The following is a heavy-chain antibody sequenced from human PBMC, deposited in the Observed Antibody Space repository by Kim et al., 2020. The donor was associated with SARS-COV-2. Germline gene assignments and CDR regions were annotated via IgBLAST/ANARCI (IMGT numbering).Heavy chain of an antibody. V-gene: IGHV3-23*01. CDR2: ISGSGGST. Sequence: GGSLRLSCAASGFTFSSYAMSWVRQAPGKGLEWVSAISGSGGSTYYADSVKGRFTISRDNSKNTLYLQMNSLRAEDTAVYYCAKDHGPYSSGWPPSRNPIDYWGQGTLVTVSS. CDR3: AKDHGPYSSGWPPSRNPIDY. CDR1: GFTFSSYA. J-gene: IGHJ4*02. D-gene: IGHD6-19*01.